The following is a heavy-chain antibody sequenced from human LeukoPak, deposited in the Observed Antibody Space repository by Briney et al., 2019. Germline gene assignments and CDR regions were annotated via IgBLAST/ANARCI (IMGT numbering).Heavy chain of an antibody. D-gene: IGHD6-13*01. V-gene: IGHV1-2*02. CDR3: ARDLSTRKYSSSWVFDY. Sequence: ASVKVSCKASGYTFTGYYMHWVRQAPGQGLEWMGWINPNSGGTNYAQKFQGRVTMTRDTSISTAYMELSRLRSDDTAVYYCARDLSTRKYSSSWVFDYWGQGTLVTVSS. CDR1: GYTFTGYY. J-gene: IGHJ4*02. CDR2: INPNSGGT.